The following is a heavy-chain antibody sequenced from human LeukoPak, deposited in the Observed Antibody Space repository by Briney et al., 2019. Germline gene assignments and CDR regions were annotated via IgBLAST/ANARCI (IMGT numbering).Heavy chain of an antibody. Sequence: PGGSLRLSCAASGFTFSSYEMNWVRQAPGKGLEWVSYISSSGSTIYYADSVKGRFTVSRDNAKNSLYLQMNSLRAEDTAVYYCARDRDGSDYGYWGQGTLVTVSS. CDR3: ARDRDGSDYGY. D-gene: IGHD1-26*01. V-gene: IGHV3-48*03. J-gene: IGHJ4*02. CDR2: ISSSGSTI. CDR1: GFTFSSYE.